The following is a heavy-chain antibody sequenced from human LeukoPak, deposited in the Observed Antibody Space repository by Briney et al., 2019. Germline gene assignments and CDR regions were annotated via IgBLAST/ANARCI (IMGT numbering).Heavy chain of an antibody. CDR3: AEDSSMVTTRAPYYYYYLDV. Sequence: SVKVSCKASGGTFTNYAISWVRQAPGQGLEWMGGIIPLLGTPNYAQKFQGRVSITADDSTSTAYMELTSLRSEDTAVHYCAEDSSMVTTRAPYYYYYLDVWGQGTTVTVSS. CDR1: GGTFTNYA. J-gene: IGHJ6*02. V-gene: IGHV1-69*13. D-gene: IGHD4-17*01. CDR2: IIPLLGTP.